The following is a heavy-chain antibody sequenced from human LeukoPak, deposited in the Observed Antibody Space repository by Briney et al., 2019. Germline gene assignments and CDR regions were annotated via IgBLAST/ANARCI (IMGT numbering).Heavy chain of an antibody. CDR1: GFTFNYYA. J-gene: IGHJ4*02. CDR3: AKDLVSQRGVGSSEKVDY. Sequence: GGSLRLSCAASGFTFNYYAMNWVRQAPGKGLEWASAILGGGDTTSYADSVKGRFTISRDNSKNTLYLQMNSLRAEDTAVYYCAKDLVSQRGVGSSEKVDYWGQGTLVTVSS. V-gene: IGHV3-23*01. D-gene: IGHD3-10*01. CDR2: ILGGGDTT.